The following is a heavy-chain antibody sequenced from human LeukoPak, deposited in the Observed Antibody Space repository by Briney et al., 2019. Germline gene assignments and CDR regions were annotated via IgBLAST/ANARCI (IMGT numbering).Heavy chain of an antibody. Sequence: SETLSLTCTVSGGSISSSSYYWDWIRQPPGKGLEWIASIYYTGSIYSNPSLKSRVTISVDTSKNQFSLNVNSVTAADTAVYYCARHRRADFRPGGPIDYWGQGTLVTVSS. D-gene: IGHD3-10*01. CDR2: IYYTGSI. CDR3: ARHRRADFRPGGPIDY. CDR1: GGSISSSSYY. J-gene: IGHJ4*02. V-gene: IGHV4-39*01.